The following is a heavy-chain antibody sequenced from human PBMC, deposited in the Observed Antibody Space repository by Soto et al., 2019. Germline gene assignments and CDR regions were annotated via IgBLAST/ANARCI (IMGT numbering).Heavy chain of an antibody. V-gene: IGHV3-30*18. D-gene: IGHD1-26*01. CDR2: ISYDGSNK. Sequence: GGSLRLSCAASGFTFSSYGMHWVRQAPGKGLEWVAVISYDGSNKYYADSVKGRFTISRDNSKNTLYLQMNSLRAEDTAVYYCAKDQGSYYLLDYFDYWGQGTLVTVSS. J-gene: IGHJ4*02. CDR3: AKDQGSYYLLDYFDY. CDR1: GFTFSSYG.